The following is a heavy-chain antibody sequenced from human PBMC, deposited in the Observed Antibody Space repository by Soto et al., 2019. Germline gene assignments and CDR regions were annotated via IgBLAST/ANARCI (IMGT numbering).Heavy chain of an antibody. V-gene: IGHV1-69*13. Sequence: VASVKVSCKATVGTFSSYAISWVRQAPGQGLEWMGGIIPIFGTANYAQKLQGRVTITADESTSTAYMELSSLRTEDTAVYYCASQGAARPGYYYGMDVWGQGTTVSVSS. D-gene: IGHD1-26*01. J-gene: IGHJ6*02. CDR3: ASQGAARPGYYYGMDV. CDR1: VGTFSSYA. CDR2: IIPIFGTA.